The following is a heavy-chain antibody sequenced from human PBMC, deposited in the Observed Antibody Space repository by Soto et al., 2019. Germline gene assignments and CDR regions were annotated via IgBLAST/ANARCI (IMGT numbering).Heavy chain of an antibody. CDR2: INPNSGGT. Sequence: QVQLVQSGAEVKKPGASVKVSCKASGYTFTGYYMHWVRQAPGQGLEWMGWINPNSGGTNYAQKFQGWVTKTRDTSISTAFMELSRLRSDDTAVYYCARAEMVGGVVAYYYFGMDVWGQGTTVTVSS. V-gene: IGHV1-2*04. CDR1: GYTFTGYY. J-gene: IGHJ6*02. D-gene: IGHD3-10*01. CDR3: ARAEMVGGVVAYYYFGMDV.